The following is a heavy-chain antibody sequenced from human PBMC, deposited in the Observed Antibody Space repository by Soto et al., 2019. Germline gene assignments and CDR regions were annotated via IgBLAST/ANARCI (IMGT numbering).Heavy chain of an antibody. CDR2: ISSSSSTI. Sequence: GGSLRLSCAASGFTFSSYSMNWVRQAPGKGLEWVSYISSSSSTIYYADSVKGRFTISRDNAKNSLYLQMNSLRAEDTAVYYCARGITIFGVVPQWFDPWGQGTLVTVSS. CDR3: ARGITIFGVVPQWFDP. D-gene: IGHD3-3*01. J-gene: IGHJ5*02. CDR1: GFTFSSYS. V-gene: IGHV3-48*01.